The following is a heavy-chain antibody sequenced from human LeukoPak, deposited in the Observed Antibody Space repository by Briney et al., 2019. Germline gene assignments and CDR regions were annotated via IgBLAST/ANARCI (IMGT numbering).Heavy chain of an antibody. CDR3: AKVISVQLERQALDY. CDR2: IRYDGSNK. J-gene: IGHJ4*02. CDR1: GFTFSSYG. V-gene: IGHV3-30*02. Sequence: GGSLRLSCAASGFTFSSYGIHWVCQAPGKGLEWVAFIRYDGSNKYYADSVKGRFTISRDNSKDTVYLQMNSLRPEDTAVYYCAKVISVQLERQALDYWGQGTLVTVSS. D-gene: IGHD1-1*01.